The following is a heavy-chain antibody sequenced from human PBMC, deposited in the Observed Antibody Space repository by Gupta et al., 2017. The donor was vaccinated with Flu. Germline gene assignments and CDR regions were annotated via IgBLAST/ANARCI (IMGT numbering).Heavy chain of an antibody. J-gene: IGHJ4*02. CDR3: ARDSLAAADY. CDR1: GYTFTTFG. D-gene: IGHD6-13*01. CDR2: INTNTGKP. V-gene: IGHV7-4-1*02. Sequence: SCKTSGYTFTTFGIKWVRQAPGQGLEWMGWINTNTGKPTYAQDFRGRFVFSLATSVNTAYLQISSLKGEDTAVYYCARDSLAAADYWGQGTLVTVS.